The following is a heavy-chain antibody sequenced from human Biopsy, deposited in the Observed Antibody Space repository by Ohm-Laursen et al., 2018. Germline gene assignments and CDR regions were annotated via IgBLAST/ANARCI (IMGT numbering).Heavy chain of an antibody. Sequence: SLRLSCAASGFTFTNYDMTWVRQAPGKGLEWVSVFYSGSGAFYADSVRGRFAISRDDSKNTLDLQMNSLRAEDTAVYYCAKDDGGRYRGYWGQGTLVTVSS. V-gene: IGHV3-66*01. CDR2: FYSGSGA. J-gene: IGHJ4*02. D-gene: IGHD3-16*02. CDR1: GFTFTNYD. CDR3: AKDDGGRYRGY.